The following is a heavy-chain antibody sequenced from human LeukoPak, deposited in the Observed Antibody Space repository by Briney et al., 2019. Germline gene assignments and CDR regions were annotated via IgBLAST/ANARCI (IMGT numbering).Heavy chain of an antibody. CDR2: ISGSGGST. CDR1: CFTFISFA. Sequence: GGSLRLSCSASCFTFISFALSWVRPGPGKGLEWVSGISGSGGSTYYADSVKGRFTISRDNSNNRLYLQMNSLRAEDTAVYYCAKDKGSGTYPPYWGQGTLVTVSS. J-gene: IGHJ4*02. CDR3: AKDKGSGTYPPY. D-gene: IGHD1-26*01. V-gene: IGHV3-23*01.